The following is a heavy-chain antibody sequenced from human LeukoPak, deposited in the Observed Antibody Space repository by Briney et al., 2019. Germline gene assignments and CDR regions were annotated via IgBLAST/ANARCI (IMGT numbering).Heavy chain of an antibody. CDR2: IYSGGST. CDR1: GFTVSSNY. J-gene: IGHJ4*02. Sequence: GGSLRLSCAASGFTVSSNYVSWVRQAPGKGLEWVSVIYSGGSTYYADSVKGRFTISRDNSKNTLYLQMNSLRAEDTAVYYCARVHSGYDLDYFDCWGQGTLVTVSS. D-gene: IGHD5-12*01. CDR3: ARVHSGYDLDYFDC. V-gene: IGHV3-53*01.